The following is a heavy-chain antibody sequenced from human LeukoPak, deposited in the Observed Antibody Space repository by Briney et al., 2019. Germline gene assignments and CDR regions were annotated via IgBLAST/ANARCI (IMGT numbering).Heavy chain of an antibody. CDR3: ARLKGYGDRHDYYGMDV. CDR1: GYTFTGYY. V-gene: IGHV1-2*02. CDR2: INPNSGGT. Sequence: ASVKVSCTASGYTFTGYYMHWVRQAPGQGLEWMGWINPNSGGTNYAQKFQGRVTMTRDTSISTAYMELSRLRSDDTAVYYCARLKGYGDRHDYYGMDVWGQGTTVTVSS. D-gene: IGHD4-17*01. J-gene: IGHJ6*02.